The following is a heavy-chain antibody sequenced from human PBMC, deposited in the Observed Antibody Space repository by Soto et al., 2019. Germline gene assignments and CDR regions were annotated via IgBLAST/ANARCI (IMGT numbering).Heavy chain of an antibody. D-gene: IGHD6-19*01. V-gene: IGHV1-18*01. J-gene: IGHJ4*02. Sequence: QVQLVQSGAEVKKPGASVKVSCQASGYTFTSYGISWVRQAPGQGLEWMGWISAYNGNTNYAQKLQGRVTMTTDTSTSTAYMELRSLRSDDTAVYYGARAAVGIAVAGTSDYWGQGTLVTVSS. CDR3: ARAAVGIAVAGTSDY. CDR1: GYTFTSYG. CDR2: ISAYNGNT.